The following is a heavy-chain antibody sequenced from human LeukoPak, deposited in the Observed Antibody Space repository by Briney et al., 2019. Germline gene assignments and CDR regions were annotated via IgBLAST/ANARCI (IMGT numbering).Heavy chain of an antibody. V-gene: IGHV1-69*06. Sequence: SVKVSCKASGGTFSSYAISWVRQAPGQGLEWMGGIIPIFGTANYAQKFQGRVTITADKSTSTAYMELSSLRSEDTAVYYCARGPYSSGWPSFDYWGQGTLVTVSS. CDR3: ARGPYSSGWPSFDY. J-gene: IGHJ4*02. CDR2: IIPIFGTA. CDR1: GGTFSSYA. D-gene: IGHD6-19*01.